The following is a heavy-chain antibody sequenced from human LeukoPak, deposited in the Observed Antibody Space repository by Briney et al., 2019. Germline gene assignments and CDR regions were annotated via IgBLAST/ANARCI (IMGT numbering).Heavy chain of an antibody. CDR3: ARDRAWNYFDY. CDR2: ISDSGDRT. D-gene: IGHD3-3*01. CDR1: GFTFSSYA. V-gene: IGHV3-23*01. Sequence: GGSLRLSCAASGFTFSSYAMSWVRQAPGKGLEWVSGISDSGDRTQYADSVKGRFTISRDNSKNTLYLQMDSLRAEDTAVYYCARDRAWNYFDYWGQGTLVTVSS. J-gene: IGHJ4*02.